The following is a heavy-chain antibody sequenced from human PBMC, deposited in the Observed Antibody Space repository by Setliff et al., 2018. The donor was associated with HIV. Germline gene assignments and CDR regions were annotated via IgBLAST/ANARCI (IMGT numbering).Heavy chain of an antibody. Sequence: SETLSLTCTVSSGSISSGTYYWSWIRQYPGKGLEWIGYIDYSGSAFYNPSLKSRITISRDTSKNQFSLKMNSVTAADTAVYYCAREGKTALVTRYFDYWGHGKLVTVSS. V-gene: IGHV4-31*02. CDR1: SGSISSGTYY. D-gene: IGHD5-18*01. J-gene: IGHJ4*01. CDR3: AREGKTALVTRYFDY. CDR2: IDYSGSA.